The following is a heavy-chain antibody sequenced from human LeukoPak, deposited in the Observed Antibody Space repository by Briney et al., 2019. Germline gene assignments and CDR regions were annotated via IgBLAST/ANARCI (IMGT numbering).Heavy chain of an antibody. D-gene: IGHD2-15*01. V-gene: IGHV3-23*01. CDR1: GFTFSSYA. Sequence: GGSLRLSCAASGFTFSSYAMSWVRQSPRKWLEWVSAISDSTDNTYYADSVKGRFTISRDNSKNTLYLQMSSLRAEDTAVYYCARVPRVAQFDPWGQGTLVTVSS. CDR3: ARVPRVAQFDP. J-gene: IGHJ5*02. CDR2: ISDSTDNT.